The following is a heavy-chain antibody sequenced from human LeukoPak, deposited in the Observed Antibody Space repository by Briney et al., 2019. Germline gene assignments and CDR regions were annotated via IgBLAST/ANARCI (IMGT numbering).Heavy chain of an antibody. D-gene: IGHD2-2*01. CDR1: GYTFTSYY. CDR2: INPSGGST. V-gene: IGHV1-46*01. J-gene: IGHJ4*02. Sequence: ASVKVSCTASGYTFTSYYMHWVRQAPGQGLEWMGIINPSGGSTSYAQKFQGRVTMTRDTSTSTVYMELSSLRSEDTAVYYCARDQGPPGYQPLNWGQGTLVTVSS. CDR3: ARDQGPPGYQPLN.